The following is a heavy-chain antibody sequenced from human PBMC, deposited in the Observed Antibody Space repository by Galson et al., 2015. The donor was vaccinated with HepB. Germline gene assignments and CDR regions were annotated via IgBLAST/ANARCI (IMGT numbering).Heavy chain of an antibody. CDR2: IWVDGTNK. CDR3: AREGDPHSYGSALDF. V-gene: IGHV3-33*01. Sequence: SCAASGFTFSSHGMNWVRQAPGEGLEWVATIWVDGTNKFYADSVKGRFTISRDNSKNTLSLQMNSLRADDTAVYYCAREGDPHSYGSALDFWGQGILVTVSS. D-gene: IGHD5-18*01. J-gene: IGHJ4*02. CDR1: GFTFSSHG.